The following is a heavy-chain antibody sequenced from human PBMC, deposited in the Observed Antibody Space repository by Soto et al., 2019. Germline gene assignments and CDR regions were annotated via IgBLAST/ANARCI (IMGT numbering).Heavy chain of an antibody. Sequence: QVQLVESGGGVVQPGRSLRLSCAASGFTFSSYAMHWVRQAPGKGLEWVAVISYDGSNKYYADSVKGRFTISRDNSKNTKYLQMNSLRAEDTAVYYCARDEIRFSWAYGMDVWGKGTTVTVSS. J-gene: IGHJ6*04. CDR2: ISYDGSNK. CDR3: ARDEIRFSWAYGMDV. CDR1: GFTFSSYA. V-gene: IGHV3-30-3*01. D-gene: IGHD3-3*01.